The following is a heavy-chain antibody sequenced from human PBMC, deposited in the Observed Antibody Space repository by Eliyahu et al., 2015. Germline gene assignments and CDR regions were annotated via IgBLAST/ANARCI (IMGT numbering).Heavy chain of an antibody. J-gene: IGHJ4*02. V-gene: IGHV2-70*04. CDR1: GFSXXXSGMX. CDR3: ARLSGDYGKNYFDY. D-gene: IGHD4-17*01. CDR2: IDWDDDK. Sequence: QVTLKESGPALVKPTQTLTLTCTFXGFSXXXSGMXVSWIRQPPGKALEWXARIDWDDDKFYSTSLKTRLTISKDTSKNQVVLTMTNMDPVDTATYYCARLSGDYGKNYFDYWGQGTLVTVSS.